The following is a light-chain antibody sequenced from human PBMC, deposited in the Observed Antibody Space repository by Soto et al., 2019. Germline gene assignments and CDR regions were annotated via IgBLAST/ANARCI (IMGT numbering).Light chain of an antibody. CDR3: QQYDNLPLT. J-gene: IGKJ4*01. Sequence: DSQMTQSPSSLSASVGDRVTITCQASQDISNYLNWYQQKPGKAPKLLIYAAAHLETGVASRFSVSASGTDFTFTISSLQPEDIATYYCQQYDNLPLTLGGGTKVEIK. CDR2: AAA. V-gene: IGKV1-33*01. CDR1: QDISNY.